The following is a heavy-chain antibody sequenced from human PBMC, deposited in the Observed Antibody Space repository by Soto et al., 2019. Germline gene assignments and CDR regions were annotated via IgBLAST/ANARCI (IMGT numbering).Heavy chain of an antibody. Sequence: SETLSLTCTVSGGSISSGDYYWSWIRQHPGKGLEWIGYIYYSGSTNYNPSLKSRVTISVDTSKNQFSLKLSSVTAADTAMYYCAKGGRQWLVTSDFNYWGQGALVTVSS. V-gene: IGHV4-61*08. CDR2: IYYSGST. CDR1: GGSISSGDYY. J-gene: IGHJ4*02. CDR3: AKGGRQWLVTSDFNY. D-gene: IGHD6-19*01.